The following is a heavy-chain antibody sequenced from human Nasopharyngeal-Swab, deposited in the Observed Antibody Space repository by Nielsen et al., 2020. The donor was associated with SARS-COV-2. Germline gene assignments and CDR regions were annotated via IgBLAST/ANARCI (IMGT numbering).Heavy chain of an antibody. CDR3: ARDASSSWYRLGNWYFDL. Sequence: GESLKISCAASEFSISSYSMNWVRQAPGKGLEWVSSINSPSTYIYYADSVKGRFTVARDNAKNALFLQMDSLRDEDTAVYYCARDASSSWYRLGNWYFDLWGRGTLVTVSS. CDR2: INSPSTYI. V-gene: IGHV3-21*01. D-gene: IGHD6-13*01. CDR1: EFSISSYS. J-gene: IGHJ2*01.